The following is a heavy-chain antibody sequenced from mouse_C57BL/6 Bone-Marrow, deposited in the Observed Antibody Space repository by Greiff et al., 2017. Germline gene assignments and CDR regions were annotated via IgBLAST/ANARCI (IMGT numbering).Heavy chain of an antibody. V-gene: IGHV1-80*01. Sequence: VQLQQSGAELVKPGASVKISCKASGYAFSSYWMNWVKQRPGKGLEWIGQIYPGDGDTNYNGKFKGKATLTADKSSSTAYMQLSSLTTEDSAIYYCARWGWLLREAMDYWGQGTSVTVSS. D-gene: IGHD2-3*01. CDR2: IYPGDGDT. CDR1: GYAFSSYW. J-gene: IGHJ4*01. CDR3: ARWGWLLREAMDY.